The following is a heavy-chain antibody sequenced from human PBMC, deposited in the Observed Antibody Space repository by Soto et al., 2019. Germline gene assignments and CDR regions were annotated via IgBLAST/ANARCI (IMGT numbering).Heavy chain of an antibody. Sequence: QVQLVQSGAEVKKPGSSVKVSCKASGGTFSSYAISWVRQAPGQGLEWMGGIIPIFGTANYAQKFQGRVTITADESTSTAYLELSSLRSEDTDVYYCARAPTELPRGGTLDYWGQGTLVTVSS. CDR3: ARAPTELPRGGTLDY. CDR1: GGTFSSYA. CDR2: IIPIFGTA. D-gene: IGHD2-15*01. V-gene: IGHV1-69*01. J-gene: IGHJ4*02.